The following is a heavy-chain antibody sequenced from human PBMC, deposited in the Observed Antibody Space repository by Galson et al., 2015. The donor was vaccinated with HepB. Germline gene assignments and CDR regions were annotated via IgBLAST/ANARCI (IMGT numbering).Heavy chain of an antibody. CDR3: ARSSSWSSGGSCYSVPNAFDI. Sequence: SLRLSCAASGFTFSDYYMNWVRQAPGKGLEWVSSISSSSTIYYADSVKGRFTISRDNAKNSLYLQMNSRGAGDTAVYYCARSSSWSSGGSCYSVPNAFDIWGQGTMVTVSS. CDR1: GFTFSDYY. V-gene: IGHV3-69-1*01. D-gene: IGHD2-15*01. CDR2: ISSSSTI. J-gene: IGHJ3*02.